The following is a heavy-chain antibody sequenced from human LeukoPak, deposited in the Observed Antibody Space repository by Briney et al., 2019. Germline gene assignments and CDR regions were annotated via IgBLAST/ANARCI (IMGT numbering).Heavy chain of an antibody. CDR3: AREWFGELSGKNWFDP. D-gene: IGHD3-10*01. Sequence: PGGSLRLSCAASGFTFTDYSMNWVRQAPGKGLEWVSSISSRSSYIFYADSLQGRFTISRDNTKNSLYLQMNSLTVEDTAVYYCAREWFGELSGKNWFDPWGQGTLVTVSS. CDR2: ISSRSSYI. V-gene: IGHV3-21*04. J-gene: IGHJ5*02. CDR1: GFTFTDYS.